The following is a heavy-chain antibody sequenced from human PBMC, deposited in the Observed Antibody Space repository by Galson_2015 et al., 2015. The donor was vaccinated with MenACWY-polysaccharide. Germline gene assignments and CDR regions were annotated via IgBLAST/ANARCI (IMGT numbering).Heavy chain of an antibody. V-gene: IGHV3-15*01. J-gene: IGHJ4*02. CDR1: GFSFNNAW. D-gene: IGHD3-10*01. CDR3: AAGGHYFGN. CDR2: IRSKSDGGIT. Sequence: SLRLSCAASGFSFNNAWMSWLRQASGKGPEWVGRIRSKSDGGITDNAAPVKGRFSISRDDSKNTLYLQMSSLKVEDTAVYYCAAGGHYFGNWGQGTLVTVSS.